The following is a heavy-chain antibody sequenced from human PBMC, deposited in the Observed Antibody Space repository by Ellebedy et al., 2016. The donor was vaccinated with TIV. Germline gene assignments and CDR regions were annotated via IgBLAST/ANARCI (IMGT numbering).Heavy chain of an antibody. J-gene: IGHJ3*01. Sequence: GESLKISCAASRFTVNDHYMSWVRQPPGKGLQWVSVLYTGGATYYADSVKGRFTISSDFSKNTVYFQMNSLRAEDTAVYYCARGTVSTTGAFDVWGQGTMVTVSS. CDR2: LYTGGAT. CDR1: RFTVNDHY. V-gene: IGHV3-53*01. D-gene: IGHD1-1*01. CDR3: ARGTVSTTGAFDV.